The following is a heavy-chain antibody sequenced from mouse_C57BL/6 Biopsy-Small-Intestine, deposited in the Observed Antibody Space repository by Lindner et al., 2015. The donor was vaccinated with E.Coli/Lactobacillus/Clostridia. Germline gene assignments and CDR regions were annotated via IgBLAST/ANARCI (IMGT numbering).Heavy chain of an antibody. J-gene: IGHJ4*01. CDR1: GFTFSDYG. CDR3: ARGSSGGMDY. CDR2: ISSGSSTI. D-gene: IGHD1-1*01. Sequence: VQLQESGGGLVKTGGSLKLSCAASGFTFSDYGMHWARQAPEKGLEWVAYISSGSSTIYYADTVKGRLTTSRDNAKNTLFLQMTSLRSEDTAMYYCARGSSGGMDYWGQGTSVTVSS. V-gene: IGHV5-17*01.